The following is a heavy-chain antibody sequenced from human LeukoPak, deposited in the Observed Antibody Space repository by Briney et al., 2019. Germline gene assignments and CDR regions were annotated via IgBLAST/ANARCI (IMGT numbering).Heavy chain of an antibody. J-gene: IGHJ6*02. CDR3: AREESDTTVTFYYYYGMDV. D-gene: IGHD4-17*01. CDR2: TYYRSKWYN. V-gene: IGHV6-1*01. Sequence: SQTLSLTCAISGDSVSSNSAAWNWIRQSPSRGLEWLGRTYYRSKWYNDYAVSVKSRITINPDTSKNQFSLQLNSVTPEDTAVYYCAREESDTTVTFYYYYGMDVWGQGTTVTVSS. CDR1: GDSVSSNSAA.